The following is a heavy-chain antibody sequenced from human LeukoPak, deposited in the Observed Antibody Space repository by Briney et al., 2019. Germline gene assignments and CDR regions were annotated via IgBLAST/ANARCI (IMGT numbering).Heavy chain of an antibody. CDR2: IIPIFGTA. CDR3: AKGKDYLIAAAVGMDV. CDR1: GGTFSSYA. J-gene: IGHJ6*02. D-gene: IGHD6-13*01. V-gene: IGHV1-69*13. Sequence: SVKVSCKASGGTFSSYAISWVRQAPGQGLEWMGGIIPIFGTANYAQKFQGRVTITADESTSTAYMELSSLRSEDTAVYYCAKGKDYLIAAAVGMDVWGQGTTVTVSS.